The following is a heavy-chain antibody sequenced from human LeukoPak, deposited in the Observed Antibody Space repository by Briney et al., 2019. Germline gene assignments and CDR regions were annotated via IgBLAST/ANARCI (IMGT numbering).Heavy chain of an antibody. CDR1: GYTFTSYD. V-gene: IGHV1-8*03. CDR2: MNPNSGNT. Sequence: ASVKVSCKASGYTFTSYDINWVRQATGQGLEWMGWMNPNSGNTGYAQKFQGRGTITRNTSISTAYMELSSLRSEDTAVYYCARVRYCSGGSCYALDYWGQGTLVTVSS. J-gene: IGHJ4*02. D-gene: IGHD2-15*01. CDR3: ARVRYCSGGSCYALDY.